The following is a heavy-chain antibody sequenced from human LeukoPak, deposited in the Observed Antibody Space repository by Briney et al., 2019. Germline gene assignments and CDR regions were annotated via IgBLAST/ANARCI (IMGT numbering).Heavy chain of an antibody. V-gene: IGHV1-8*01. CDR3: ARAPWGYSGNDWTSYYYHMDV. Sequence: ASVKVSCKASGYTFTSYDINWVRQATGQGLEWMGWMNPNSGNSGSVPKFQGRVTMTRDVSISTTYMELSSLRSEDTAVYYCARAPWGYSGNDWTSYYYHMDVWGEGTTVTVSS. J-gene: IGHJ6*03. D-gene: IGHD5-12*01. CDR1: GYTFTSYD. CDR2: MNPNSGNS.